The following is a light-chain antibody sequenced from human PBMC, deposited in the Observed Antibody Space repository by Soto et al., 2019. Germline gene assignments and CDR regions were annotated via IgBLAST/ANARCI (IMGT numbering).Light chain of an antibody. J-gene: IGKJ2*01. CDR3: QQYKHWPPVT. CDR2: GAS. V-gene: IGKV3-15*01. CDR1: QSLNTN. Sequence: EIVMTQSPATLSVSPGERATLSCRASQSLNTNLVGYQQRPGQAPRLLIYGASTRATGIPARLSGSVSDTEFTLSIHNLQYEDFEVYYCQQYKHWPPVTVGQGPKLEIK.